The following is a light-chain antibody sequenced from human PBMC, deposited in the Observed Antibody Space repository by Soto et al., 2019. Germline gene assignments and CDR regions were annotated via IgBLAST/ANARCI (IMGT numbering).Light chain of an antibody. J-gene: IGLJ2*01. V-gene: IGLV3-9*01. CDR2: NDN. Sequence: SYELTQPLSVSVALGQTARIPCGGTNIGTKNVHWYQQKPGQAPVLVIYNDNSRPSGIPERASGSNSGSTATLTISRAQAGDEADYYCQVWDTSTAFFGGGTKLTVL. CDR1: NIGTKN. CDR3: QVWDTSTAF.